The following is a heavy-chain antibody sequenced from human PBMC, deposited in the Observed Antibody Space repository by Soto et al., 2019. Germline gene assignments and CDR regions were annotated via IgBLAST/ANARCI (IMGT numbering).Heavy chain of an antibody. CDR3: ARGLLYSNYVAYYYYGMDV. Sequence: SETLSLTCAVYGGSFSGYYWSWIRQPPGKGLEWIGEINHSGSTNYNPSLKSRVTISVDTSKNQFSLKLSSVTAADTAVYYCARGLLYSNYVAYYYYGMDVWGQGTTVTVSS. D-gene: IGHD4-4*01. J-gene: IGHJ6*02. V-gene: IGHV4-34*01. CDR2: INHSGST. CDR1: GGSFSGYY.